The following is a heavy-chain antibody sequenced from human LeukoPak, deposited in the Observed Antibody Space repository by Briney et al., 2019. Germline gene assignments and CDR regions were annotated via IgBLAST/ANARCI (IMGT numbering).Heavy chain of an antibody. J-gene: IGHJ4*02. CDR2: INSDGSST. CDR1: GFTFSRYW. V-gene: IGHV3-74*01. CDR3: ASDLKWELLQPFDY. Sequence: GSLRLSCAASGFTFSRYWMHWVRQAPGKGLVWVSRINSDGSSTNYADSVKGRFIISRDNAKNTLYLQMNSLRAEDTAVYYCASDLKWELLQPFDYWGQGTLVTVSS. D-gene: IGHD1-26*01.